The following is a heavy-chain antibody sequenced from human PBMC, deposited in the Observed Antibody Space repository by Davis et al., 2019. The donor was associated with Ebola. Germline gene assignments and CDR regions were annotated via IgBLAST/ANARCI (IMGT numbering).Heavy chain of an antibody. J-gene: IGHJ4*02. CDR2: INHSGNT. V-gene: IGHV4-34*01. Sequence: MPSQTLSPTCALYGRSSSGYYWSWIRQLPGKGLEWIGEINHSGNTNYNPSLKSRVTISVDTSKNQFSLKMRSVTAADTALYYCARAGAGQQLVDYWGQGILVTVSS. CDR3: ARAGAGQQLVDY. D-gene: IGHD6-13*01. CDR1: GRSSSGYY.